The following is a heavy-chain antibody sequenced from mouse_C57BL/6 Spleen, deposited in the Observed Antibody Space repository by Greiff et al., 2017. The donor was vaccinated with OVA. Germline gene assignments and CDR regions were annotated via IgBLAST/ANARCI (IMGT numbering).Heavy chain of an antibody. CDR1: GYTFTDYN. CDR3: ARDGEAWFAY. J-gene: IGHJ3*01. Sequence: EVQLQQSGPELVKPGASVKIPCKASGYTFTDYNMDWVKQSHGKSLEWIGAINPNNGGTIYNQKFKGKATLTVDKSSSTAYMELRSLTSEDTAVYYCARDGEAWFAYWGQGTLVTVSA. D-gene: IGHD2-3*01. CDR2: INPNNGGT. V-gene: IGHV1-18*01.